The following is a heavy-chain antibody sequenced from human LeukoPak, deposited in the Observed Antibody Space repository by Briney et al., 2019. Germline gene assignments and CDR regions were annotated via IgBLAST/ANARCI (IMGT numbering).Heavy chain of an antibody. Sequence: GASVKASCKASGYTFTSYDINWVRQATGQGLEWMGWMNPNSGNTGYAQKFQGRVTMTRNTSISTAYMELSSLRSEDTAVYYCARRKGTTGTTLFVPWGQGTLVTVSS. CDR2: MNPNSGNT. D-gene: IGHD1-1*01. V-gene: IGHV1-8*01. CDR1: GYTFTSYD. J-gene: IGHJ5*02. CDR3: ARRKGTTGTTLFVP.